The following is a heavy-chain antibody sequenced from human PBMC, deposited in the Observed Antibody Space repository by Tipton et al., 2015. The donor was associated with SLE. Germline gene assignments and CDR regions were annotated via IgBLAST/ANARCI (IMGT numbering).Heavy chain of an antibody. CDR2: IYYSGST. J-gene: IGHJ3*02. V-gene: IGHV4-59*11. CDR3: AREGGGTYAFDI. D-gene: IGHD2-15*01. CDR1: GGSISSHY. Sequence: PGLVKPSETLSLTCTVSGGSISSHYWSWIRQPPGKGLEWIGYIYYSGSTNYNPSLKSRVTISVDTSKNQFSLKLSSVTAADTAVYYCAREGGGTYAFDIWGQGTMVTVSS.